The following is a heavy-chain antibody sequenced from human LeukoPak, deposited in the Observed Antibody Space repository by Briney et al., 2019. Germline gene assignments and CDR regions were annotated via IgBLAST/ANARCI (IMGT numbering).Heavy chain of an antibody. CDR1: GFSFTTYA. CDR3: ARGRGWVDH. D-gene: IGHD3-16*01. J-gene: IGHJ4*02. Sequence: GGSLRLSRAASGFSFTTYAMSWFRQAPGKGLEWVANIHDDGNVKNYVDSVKGRFTISRDDARNSVYLQLNSLRVEDTALYYCARGRGWVDHWGQGTLVTVSS. CDR2: IHDDGNVK. V-gene: IGHV3-7*01.